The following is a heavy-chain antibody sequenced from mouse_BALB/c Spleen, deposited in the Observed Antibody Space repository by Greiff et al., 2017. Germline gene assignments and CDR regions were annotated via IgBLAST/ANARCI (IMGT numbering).Heavy chain of an antibody. Sequence: VQLQQSGAELVRSGASVKLSCTASGFNIKDYYMHWVKQRPEQGLEWIGWIDPENGDTEYAPKFQGKATMTADTSSNTAYLQLSSLTSEDTAVYYCTPIYDGYYDARDYWGQGTSVTVSS. CDR1: GFNIKDYY. J-gene: IGHJ4*01. CDR2: IDPENGDT. D-gene: IGHD2-3*01. CDR3: TPIYDGYYDARDY. V-gene: IGHV14-4*02.